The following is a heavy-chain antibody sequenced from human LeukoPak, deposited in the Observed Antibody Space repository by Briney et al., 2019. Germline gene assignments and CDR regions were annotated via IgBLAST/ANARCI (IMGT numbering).Heavy chain of an antibody. Sequence: PGGSLRLSCAASGFTFSSYAMSWVRQAPGKGLEWVSAISGSGGSTYYADSVKGRFTISRDNSKNTLYLQMNSLRAEDTAVYYCAKRKGYSSSKYYFDYWGQGTLVTVSS. V-gene: IGHV3-23*01. D-gene: IGHD6-13*01. CDR1: GFTFSSYA. J-gene: IGHJ4*02. CDR3: AKRKGYSSSKYYFDY. CDR2: ISGSGGST.